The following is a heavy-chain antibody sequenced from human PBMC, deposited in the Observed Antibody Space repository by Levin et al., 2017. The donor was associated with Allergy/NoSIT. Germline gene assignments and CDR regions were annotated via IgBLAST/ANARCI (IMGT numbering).Heavy chain of an antibody. D-gene: IGHD2-2*01. CDR2: IYWNDDR. J-gene: IGHJ1*01. CDR1: GFSLSTTGVG. Sequence: ESGPTLVKPTQTLTLTCTFSGFSLSTTGVGVTWIRQPPGKALEWLALIYWNDDRQYSPSLKSRLTVTKDTSKNQVVLTMTNMGPMDTATYYCAQEPASAGHRYLHNWGQGTLVTVSS. CDR3: AQEPASAGHRYLHN. V-gene: IGHV2-5*01.